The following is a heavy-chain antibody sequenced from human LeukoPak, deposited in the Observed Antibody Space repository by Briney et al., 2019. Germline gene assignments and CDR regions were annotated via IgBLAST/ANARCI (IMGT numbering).Heavy chain of an antibody. Sequence: PGGSLRLSCAASGFTFSSYWMHWVRQAPGKGLVWVSRINSDGSSTSYADSVKGRFTISRGNAKNTLYLQMNSLRADDTAVYYCAKAGAMILQHYFDYWGQGTLVTVSS. D-gene: IGHD3-22*01. CDR3: AKAGAMILQHYFDY. CDR2: INSDGSST. J-gene: IGHJ4*02. CDR1: GFTFSSYW. V-gene: IGHV3-74*01.